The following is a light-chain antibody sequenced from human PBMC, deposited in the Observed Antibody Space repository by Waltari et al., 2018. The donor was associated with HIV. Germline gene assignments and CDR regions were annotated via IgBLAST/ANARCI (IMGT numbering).Light chain of an antibody. V-gene: IGLV3-10*01. CDR1: ALPNKY. CDR2: EDS. CDR3: YSTDSSGYPL. J-gene: IGLJ2*01. Sequence: SYELTQPPSVSVSPGQAARSTCSGDALPNKYAYWYQQKSGQAPVLVIYEDSERPSGIPERFSCSSSGTMATLSISGAQVEDEADNYCYSTDSSGYPLFGGGTKLTVL.